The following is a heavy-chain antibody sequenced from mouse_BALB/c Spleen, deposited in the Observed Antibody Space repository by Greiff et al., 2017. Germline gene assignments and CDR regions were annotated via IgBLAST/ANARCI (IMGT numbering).Heavy chain of an antibody. CDR1: GYSITSDYA. D-gene: IGHD2-3*01. J-gene: IGHJ4*01. Sequence: EVKLQESGPGLVKPSQSLSLTCTVTGYSITSDYAWNWIRQFPGNKLEWMGYISYSGSTSYNPSLKSRISITRDTSKNQFFLQLNSVTTEDTATYYCARADGYYPPMDYWGQGTSVTVSS. V-gene: IGHV3-2*02. CDR2: ISYSGST. CDR3: ARADGYYPPMDY.